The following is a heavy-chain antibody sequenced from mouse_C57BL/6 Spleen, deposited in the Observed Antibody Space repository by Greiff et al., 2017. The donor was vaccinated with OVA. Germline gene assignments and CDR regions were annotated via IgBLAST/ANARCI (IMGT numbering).Heavy chain of an antibody. CDR2: IDPEDGET. Sequence: EVQLQQSGAELVKPGASVKLSCTASGFNIKDYYMHWVKQRTEQGLEWIGRIDPEDGETKYAPEFQGKATITADTSSNTAYLQLSSLTSEDTAVYYCASIYYDYDRDAMDYWGQGTSVTVSS. CDR3: ASIYYDYDRDAMDY. V-gene: IGHV14-2*01. CDR1: GFNIKDYY. D-gene: IGHD2-4*01. J-gene: IGHJ4*01.